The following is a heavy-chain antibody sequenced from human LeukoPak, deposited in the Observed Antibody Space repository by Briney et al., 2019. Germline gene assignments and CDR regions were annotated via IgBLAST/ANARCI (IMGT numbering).Heavy chain of an antibody. D-gene: IGHD2-15*01. CDR3: VREYFGGYDY. CDR1: GFSFSVYY. J-gene: IGHJ4*02. V-gene: IGHV3-72*01. Sequence: GGSLRLSCAASGFSFSVYYMAWVHQAPGKGLEWVGLSRNKENRYSTEYGASVKGRVTISRDDSKNLMYLEMKSLKSEDTAVYYCVREYFGGYDYWGQGTLVTVSS. CDR2: SRNKENRYST.